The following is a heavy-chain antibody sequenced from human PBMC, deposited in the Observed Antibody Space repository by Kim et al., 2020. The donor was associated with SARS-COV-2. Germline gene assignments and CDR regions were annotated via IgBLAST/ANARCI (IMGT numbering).Heavy chain of an antibody. Sequence: SLKSRVTISVDTSKTQFSLKLSSVTAADKAVYCCARNESPWLVLGFTFDIWGEGAMVTVSS. J-gene: IGHJ3*02. V-gene: IGHV4-39*01. D-gene: IGHD6-19*01. CDR3: ARNESPWLVLGFTFDI.